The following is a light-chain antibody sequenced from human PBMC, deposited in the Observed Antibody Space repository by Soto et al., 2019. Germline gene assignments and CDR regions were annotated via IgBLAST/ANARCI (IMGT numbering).Light chain of an antibody. J-gene: IGKJ2*01. CDR3: QQYGRSPPFT. CDR1: QSVSSTY. CDR2: GAS. V-gene: IGKV3-20*01. Sequence: EIVLTQFPGTLSLSPGERATLSCRASQSVSSTYIAWYQQKPGQAPRVLIHGASSRATGIPDRFSGSGSGTDFTLTISRLEPEDFAVYFCQQYGRSPPFTFGQGTKVEIK.